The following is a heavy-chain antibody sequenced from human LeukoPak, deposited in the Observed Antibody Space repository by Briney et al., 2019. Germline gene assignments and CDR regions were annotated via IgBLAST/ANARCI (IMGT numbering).Heavy chain of an antibody. V-gene: IGHV1-8*01. CDR2: MNPNSGNT. D-gene: IGHD3-10*01. CDR3: ARGLLWPTRAVDY. Sequence: VASVKVSCKASGYTFTSYDINWVRQATGQGLEWMGWMNPNSGNTGYAQKFQGRVTMTRNTSIGTAYMELSSLRSEDTAVYYCARGLLWPTRAVDYWGQGTLVTVSS. CDR1: GYTFTSYD. J-gene: IGHJ4*02.